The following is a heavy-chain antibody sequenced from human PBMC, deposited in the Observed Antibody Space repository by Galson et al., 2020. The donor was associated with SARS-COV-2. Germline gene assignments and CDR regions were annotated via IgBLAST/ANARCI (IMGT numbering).Heavy chain of an antibody. D-gene: IGHD3-9*01. J-gene: IGHJ5*02. Sequence: SETLSLTCAVYGGSFSGYYWSWIRQPPGKGLEWIGEINHSGSTNYNPSLKSRVTISVDTSKNQFSLKLSSVTAADTAVYYCAREGALRYFDWSKTRVYNWFDPWGQRTLVTVSS. V-gene: IGHV4-34*01. CDR2: INHSGST. CDR3: AREGALRYFDWSKTRVYNWFDP. CDR1: GGSFSGYY.